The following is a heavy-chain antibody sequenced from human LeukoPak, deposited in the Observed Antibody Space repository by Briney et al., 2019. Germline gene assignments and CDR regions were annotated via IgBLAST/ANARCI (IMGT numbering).Heavy chain of an antibody. J-gene: IGHJ4*02. CDR3: ASGGYDYDILTGYYNGPIDY. V-gene: IGHV4-34*01. D-gene: IGHD3-9*01. CDR2: INHSGST. Sequence: PSETLSLTCAVYGGSFSGYYWSWIRQPPGKGLEWIGEINHSGSTYYNPSLKSRVTISVDTSKNQFSLKLSSVTAADTAVYYCASGGYDYDILTGYYNGPIDYWGQGTLVTVSS. CDR1: GGSFSGYY.